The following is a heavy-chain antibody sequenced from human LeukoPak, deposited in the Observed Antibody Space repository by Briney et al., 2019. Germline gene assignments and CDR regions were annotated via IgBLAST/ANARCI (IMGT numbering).Heavy chain of an antibody. D-gene: IGHD6-19*01. V-gene: IGHV1-18*01. CDR3: ARSGGIAVARTGFWWFDS. Sequence: GASVKVSCKASGYTFTSYGISWVRQAPGQGLEWMGWISAYNGNTNYAQKLQGRVTMTTDTSTSTAYMELRSLRSDDTAVYYCARSGGIAVARTGFWWFDSWGQGTLVTVSS. CDR1: GYTFTSYG. J-gene: IGHJ5*01. CDR2: ISAYNGNT.